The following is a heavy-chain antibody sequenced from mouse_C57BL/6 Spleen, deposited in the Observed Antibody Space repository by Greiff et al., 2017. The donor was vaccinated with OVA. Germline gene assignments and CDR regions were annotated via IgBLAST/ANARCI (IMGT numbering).Heavy chain of an antibody. V-gene: IGHV5-17*01. Sequence: EVKVEESGGGLVKPGGSLKLSCAASGFTFSDYGMHWVRQAPEKGLEWVAYISSGSSTIYYADTVKGRFTISRDNAKNTLFLQMTSLRSEDTAMYYCARSTMVTSFDYWGQGTTLTVSS. CDR1: GFTFSDYG. CDR2: ISSGSSTI. CDR3: ARSTMVTSFDY. J-gene: IGHJ2*01. D-gene: IGHD2-2*01.